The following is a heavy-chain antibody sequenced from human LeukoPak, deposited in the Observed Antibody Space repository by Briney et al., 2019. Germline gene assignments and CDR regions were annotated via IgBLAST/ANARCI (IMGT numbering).Heavy chain of an antibody. Sequence: GGSLRLSCAASGFTFSSYGMHWVRQAPGKGLEWVAVISYDGSNKYYADSVKGRFTISRDNSKNTLYLQMNSLRAEDTAVYYCAKGYYDFWSGYFGDYWGQGSLVTVSS. V-gene: IGHV3-33*05. CDR1: GFTFSSYG. J-gene: IGHJ4*02. CDR2: ISYDGSNK. CDR3: AKGYYDFWSGYFGDY. D-gene: IGHD3-3*01.